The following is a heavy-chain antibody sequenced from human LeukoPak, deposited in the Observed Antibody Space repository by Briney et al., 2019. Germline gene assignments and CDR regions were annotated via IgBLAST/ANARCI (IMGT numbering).Heavy chain of an antibody. CDR1: GFTFSSYA. CDR2: ISGSGGST. CDR3: AKAVALGYCSSTSCYGFDY. Sequence: GGSLRLSCAASGFTFSSYAMSWVRQAPGKGLEWVSAISGSGGSTYYADSVKGRFTISRDNSKNTLYLQMNSLRAEDTAVYYCAKAVALGYCSSTSCYGFDYRGQGTLVTVSS. D-gene: IGHD2-2*01. V-gene: IGHV3-23*01. J-gene: IGHJ4*02.